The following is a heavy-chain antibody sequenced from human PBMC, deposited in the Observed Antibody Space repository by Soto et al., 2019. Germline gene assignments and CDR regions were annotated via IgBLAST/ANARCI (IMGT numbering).Heavy chain of an antibody. CDR1: GGSGGSFSGYY. CDR2: INHSGST. CDR3: VRGQGGNDYVWGSYRFFDY. D-gene: IGHD3-16*02. J-gene: IGHJ4*02. V-gene: IGHV4-34*01. Sequence: SETLSLTCAVYGGSGGSFSGYYWSWIRQPPGKGLEWIGEINHSGSTNYNPSLKSRVTISVDTSKNQFSLKLSSVTAADTAVYYCVRGQGGNDYVWGSYRFFDYWGQGTLVTVSS.